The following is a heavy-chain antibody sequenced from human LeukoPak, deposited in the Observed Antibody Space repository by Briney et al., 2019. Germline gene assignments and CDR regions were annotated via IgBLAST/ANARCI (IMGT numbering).Heavy chain of an antibody. J-gene: IGHJ4*02. D-gene: IGHD3-9*01. CDR2: ISSSSSYI. CDR1: GFTFSSYA. Sequence: GGSLRLSCAASGFTFSSYAMSWVRQAPGKGLEWVSSISSSSSYIYYADLVKGRFTISRDNAKNSLYLQMNSLRAEDTAVYYCAREGAPDILTGYYNYWGQGTLVTVSS. CDR3: AREGAPDILTGYYNY. V-gene: IGHV3-21*01.